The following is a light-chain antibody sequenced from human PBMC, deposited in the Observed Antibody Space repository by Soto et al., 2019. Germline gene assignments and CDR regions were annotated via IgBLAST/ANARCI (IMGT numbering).Light chain of an antibody. Sequence: QSALNQPASVSGSPGQSITISCTGTSSDVGGYNYVSWYQQHPGKAPKLMIYEVSYRPSGVSDRFSGSKSGNTASLTISGLQAEDEADYYCSSFTISRNTVIFGGGTKVTVL. V-gene: IGLV2-14*01. J-gene: IGLJ2*01. CDR2: EVS. CDR1: SSDVGGYNY. CDR3: SSFTISRNTVI.